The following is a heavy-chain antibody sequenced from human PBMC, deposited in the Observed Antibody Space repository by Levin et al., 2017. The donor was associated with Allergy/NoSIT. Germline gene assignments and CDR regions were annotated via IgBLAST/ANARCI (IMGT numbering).Heavy chain of an antibody. Sequence: GGSLRLSCAASGFTFSTYAMHWVRQAPGKGLEWVAVISYDGSNKYYADSVKGRFTISRDNSKNTLYLQMNSLRAEDTAVYYCARASSGSCYSCAFDIWGQGTMVTVSS. V-gene: IGHV3-30-3*01. D-gene: IGHD2-15*01. CDR1: GFTFSTYA. J-gene: IGHJ3*02. CDR2: ISYDGSNK. CDR3: ARASSGSCYSCAFDI.